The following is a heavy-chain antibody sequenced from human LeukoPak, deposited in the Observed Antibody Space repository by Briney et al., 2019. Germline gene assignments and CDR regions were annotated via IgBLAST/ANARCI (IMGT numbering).Heavy chain of an antibody. CDR2: IYYSGST. V-gene: IGHV4-39*02. Sequence: SETLSLTCTVPGGSISSNSYYWGWIRQPPGKGLEWIGSIYYSGSTYYNPSLKSRVTISVDTSKNQFSLKLSSVTAADTAVYYCARDDRSGSYRPGNWFDPWGQGTLVTVSS. D-gene: IGHD1-26*01. CDR3: ARDDRSGSYRPGNWFDP. CDR1: GGSISSNSYY. J-gene: IGHJ5*02.